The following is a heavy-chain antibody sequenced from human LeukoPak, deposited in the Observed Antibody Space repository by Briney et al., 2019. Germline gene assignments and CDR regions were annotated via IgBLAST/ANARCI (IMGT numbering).Heavy chain of an antibody. CDR2: FDPEDSET. CDR1: GYTLTELS. Sequence: ASVKVSCKVSGYTLTELSMHWVRQAPGKGLEWMGGFDPEDSETIYAQKFQGRVTMTEDTSTDTAYMELSSLRSEDTAVYYCATESPITMIVVVSRVDAFDIWGQGTMVTVSS. D-gene: IGHD3-22*01. V-gene: IGHV1-24*01. CDR3: ATESPITMIVVVSRVDAFDI. J-gene: IGHJ3*02.